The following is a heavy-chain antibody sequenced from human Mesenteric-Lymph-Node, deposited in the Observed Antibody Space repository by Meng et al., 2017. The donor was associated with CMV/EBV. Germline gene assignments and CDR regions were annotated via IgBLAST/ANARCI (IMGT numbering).Heavy chain of an antibody. D-gene: IGHD1-14*01. V-gene: IGHV4-31*03. CDR1: GGSSSSGVYY. J-gene: IGHJ5*02. CDR2: TYYSGST. Sequence: TVAGGSSSSGVYYWNWVRQHPGKGLEWIGYTYYSGSTYSNPSLKSRVTISLDTSKNQFSLRLISVTAADTAVYYCARNHPLRGWFDPWGQGTLVTVSS. CDR3: ARNHPLRGWFDP.